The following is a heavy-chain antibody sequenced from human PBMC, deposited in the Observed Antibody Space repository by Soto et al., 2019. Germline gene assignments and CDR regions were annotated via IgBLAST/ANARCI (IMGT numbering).Heavy chain of an antibody. V-gene: IGHV3-23*01. CDR2: ISGSGGST. J-gene: IGHJ4*02. Sequence: VGSLRLSCASSVFTFSSYAMSCVRQSPGKGLEWVSAISGSGGSTYYADSVKGRFTISRDNSKNTLYLQMNSLRAEDTAVYYCATNSSSLLSGFDYWGQVTLVTVSS. D-gene: IGHD6-6*01. CDR3: ATNSSSLLSGFDY. CDR1: VFTFSSYA.